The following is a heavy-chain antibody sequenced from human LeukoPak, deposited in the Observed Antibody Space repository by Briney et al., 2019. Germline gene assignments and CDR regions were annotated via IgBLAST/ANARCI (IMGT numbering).Heavy chain of an antibody. V-gene: IGHV4-59*08. CDR2: IYYSGST. CDR1: GGSISSYF. J-gene: IGHJ3*02. D-gene: IGHD6-13*01. Sequence: SETLSLSCTVSGGSISSYFWIWLPQPPGKGLEWIGYIYYSGSTHYNPSLKSRVTISVDTSKNQFSLKLSSVTAADTAVYYCARHAPYSSSRDDAFDIWGQGTMVTVSS. CDR3: ARHAPYSSSRDDAFDI.